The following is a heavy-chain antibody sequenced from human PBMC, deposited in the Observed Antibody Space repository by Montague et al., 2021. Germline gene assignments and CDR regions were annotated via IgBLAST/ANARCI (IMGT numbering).Heavy chain of an antibody. V-gene: IGHV3-9*01. CDR2: ISWNSNTI. CDR1: GFGFDDYT. CDR3: AKEKGIALVRGLDY. Sequence: SLRLSCAASGFGFDDYTMHWVRQVPGKGLEWVSGISWNSNTIDYVDSVKGQFTIFRDHAKNSLYLEMNSLRAEDTALYFGAKEKGIALVRGLDYWGQGTQVTVSS. D-gene: IGHD3-10*01. J-gene: IGHJ4*02.